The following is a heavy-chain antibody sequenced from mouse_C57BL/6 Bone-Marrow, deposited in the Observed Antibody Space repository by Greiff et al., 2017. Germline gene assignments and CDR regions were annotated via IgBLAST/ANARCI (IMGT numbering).Heavy chain of an antibody. CDR1: GFNIKDDY. V-gene: IGHV14-4*01. D-gene: IGHD2-1*01. Sequence: EVQLQQSGAELVRPGASVQLSCTASGFNIKDDYMHWVKQRPEQGLEWIGWIGPENGDTEYASKVPGKATITADTSSNTAYLPLSSLTSEDPAVYYCTTDLLPPMDYWGQGTSVTVSS. CDR3: TTDLLPPMDY. CDR2: IGPENGDT. J-gene: IGHJ4*01.